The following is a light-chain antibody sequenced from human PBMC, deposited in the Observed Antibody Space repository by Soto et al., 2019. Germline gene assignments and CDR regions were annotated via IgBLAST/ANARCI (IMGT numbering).Light chain of an antibody. CDR3: HQYGIVPWT. CDR2: GAS. CDR1: QSVIY. V-gene: IGKV3-20*01. J-gene: IGKJ1*01. Sequence: EIVLTQSPGTLSLSPGERATLSCRASQSVIYLAWYQQKPGQAPRLLFYGASNRATGIPGRFSGSGSGTDFTLTISRMEPEDSAVYYCHQYGIVPWTFGQGTKVDI.